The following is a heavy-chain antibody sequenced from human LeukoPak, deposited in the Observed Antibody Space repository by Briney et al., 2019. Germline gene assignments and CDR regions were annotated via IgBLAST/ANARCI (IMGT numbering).Heavy chain of an antibody. Sequence: ASVKVSCKASGGTFSSYAISWVRQAPGQGLEWMGGIIPIFGTANYAQKFQGRVTITTDESTSTAYMELSSLRSEDTAVYYCATHFYYDSSGYYNGDFDYWGQGTLVTVSS. CDR3: ATHFYYDSSGYYNGDFDY. V-gene: IGHV1-69*05. D-gene: IGHD3-22*01. CDR1: GGTFSSYA. CDR2: IIPIFGTA. J-gene: IGHJ4*02.